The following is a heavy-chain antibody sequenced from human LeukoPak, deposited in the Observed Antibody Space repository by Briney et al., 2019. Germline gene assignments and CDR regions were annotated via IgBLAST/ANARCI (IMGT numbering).Heavy chain of an antibody. Sequence: GGSLRLSCAASGFTFSDYYMSWIRQAPGKGLEWVSYVSSSGSTIYYADSVKGRFTISRDNAKNSLYLQMNSLRAEDTAVYYCARVEMATIIDYWGQGTLVTVSS. D-gene: IGHD5-24*01. V-gene: IGHV3-11*01. J-gene: IGHJ4*02. CDR3: ARVEMATIIDY. CDR2: VSSSGSTI. CDR1: GFTFSDYY.